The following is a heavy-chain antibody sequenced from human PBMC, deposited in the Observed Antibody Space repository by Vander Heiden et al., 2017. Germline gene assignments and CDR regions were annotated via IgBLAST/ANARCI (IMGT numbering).Heavy chain of an antibody. Sequence: QVQLVESGGGGVQPGRSLRLSCAASGFTFSSYGMHWVRQAPGKGLEWVAVISYDGSNKYYADSVKGRFTISRDNSKNTLYLQMNSLRAEDTAVYYCAKDQGAWAYFDYWGQGTLVTVSS. CDR1: GFTFSSYG. CDR2: ISYDGSNK. CDR3: AKDQGAWAYFDY. J-gene: IGHJ4*02. V-gene: IGHV3-30*18.